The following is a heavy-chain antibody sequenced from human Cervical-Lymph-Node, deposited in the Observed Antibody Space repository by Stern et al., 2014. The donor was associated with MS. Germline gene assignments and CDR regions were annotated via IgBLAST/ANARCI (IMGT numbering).Heavy chain of an antibody. CDR3: ARGQQLVNGMDV. D-gene: IGHD6-13*01. CDR1: GGTFSSYA. Sequence: VQLVQSGAEVKKPGSSVKVSCKTSGGTFSSYAISWVRQAPGQGLEWMRVIIPIVGIPNYAQKFEGRVTIIADRSTSTAYMELSSLISEDTAIYYCARGQQLVNGMDVWGQGTTVTVSS. V-gene: IGHV1-69*17. CDR2: IIPIVGIP. J-gene: IGHJ6*02.